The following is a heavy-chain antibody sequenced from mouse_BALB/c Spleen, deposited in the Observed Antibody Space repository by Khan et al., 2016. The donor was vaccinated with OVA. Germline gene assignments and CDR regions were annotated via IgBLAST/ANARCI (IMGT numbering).Heavy chain of an antibody. Sequence: QVQLKESGPGLVAPSQSLSITCSVSGVSLTSYGVHWVRQPPGKGLEWLGVIWDGGNTNYNSALMSRLSLRQDNSKSQVFLKMNILQTDDTAMYSCAGLYYYGSSFYAMDYWGQGTSVTVSS. J-gene: IGHJ4*01. CDR1: GVSLTSYG. D-gene: IGHD1-1*01. CDR2: IWDGGNT. V-gene: IGHV2-9*02. CDR3: AGLYYYGSSFYAMDY.